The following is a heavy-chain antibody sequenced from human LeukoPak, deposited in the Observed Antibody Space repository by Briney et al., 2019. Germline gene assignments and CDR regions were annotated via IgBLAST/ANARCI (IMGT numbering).Heavy chain of an antibody. J-gene: IGHJ4*02. V-gene: IGHV3-23*01. D-gene: IGHD6-13*01. CDR1: GFTFSSYA. Sequence: GGSLRLSCAAAGFTFSSYAMSWVRQAPGKGLEWLSAISGSGGSRYYSGSLKGRFTISRDNSKSTLYLQMTSLRAEDTAVYYCAKSSPIAAAGEVSDFWGQGTLVTVSS. CDR2: ISGSGGSR. CDR3: AKSSPIAAAGEVSDF.